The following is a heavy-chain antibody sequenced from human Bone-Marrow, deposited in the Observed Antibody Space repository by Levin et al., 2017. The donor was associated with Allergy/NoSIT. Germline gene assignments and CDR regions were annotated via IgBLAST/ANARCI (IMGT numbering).Heavy chain of an antibody. J-gene: IGHJ6*02. Sequence: ASVKVSCKASGYTFTGYYMHWVRQAPGQGLEWMGWINPNSGGTNYAQKFQGWVTMTRDTSISTAYMELSRLRSDDTAVYYCARAAGSSGWLNYYGMDVWGQGTTVTVSS. CDR2: INPNSGGT. V-gene: IGHV1-2*04. D-gene: IGHD6-19*01. CDR1: GYTFTGYY. CDR3: ARAAGSSGWLNYYGMDV.